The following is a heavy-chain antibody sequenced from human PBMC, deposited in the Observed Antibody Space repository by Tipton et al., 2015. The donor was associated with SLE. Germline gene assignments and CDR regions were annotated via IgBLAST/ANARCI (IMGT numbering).Heavy chain of an antibody. Sequence: SLRLSCAASGFTFSSYAMHWVRQAPGKGLEYVSAISTNGGSTYYANSVKGRFTISRDNAQSSLYLQMNRLSTDDTAVYYCARETSSGAFDIWGQGTMVTVSS. V-gene: IGHV3-64*01. J-gene: IGHJ3*02. CDR1: GFTFSSYA. CDR2: ISTNGGST. CDR3: ARETSSGAFDI. D-gene: IGHD3-10*01.